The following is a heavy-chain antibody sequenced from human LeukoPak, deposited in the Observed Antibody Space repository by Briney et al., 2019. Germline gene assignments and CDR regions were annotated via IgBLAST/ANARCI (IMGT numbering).Heavy chain of an antibody. V-gene: IGHV3-53*01. Sequence: GGSLRLSCGASGFPFSRYAMSWVRESPGKGLEWVTVIYSGGSTYYADSVKGRFTISRDNSKNTLYLQMNSLRAEDTAVYYCARAHSGITIFGVVITYFDYWGQGTLVTVSS. D-gene: IGHD3-3*01. J-gene: IGHJ4*02. CDR1: GFPFSRYA. CDR3: ARAHSGITIFGVVITYFDY. CDR2: IYSGGST.